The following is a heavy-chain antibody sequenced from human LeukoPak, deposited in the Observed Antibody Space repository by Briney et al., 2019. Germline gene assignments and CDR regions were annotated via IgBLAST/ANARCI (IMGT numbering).Heavy chain of an antibody. D-gene: IGHD5-12*01. CDR1: GFTFSSYA. V-gene: IGHV3-23*01. CDR2: ISNSGGRT. J-gene: IGHJ4*02. CDR3: AKSYNGYESKPDY. Sequence: GGSLRLSCAASGFTFSSYAMSWVRQAPGKGLEWVSSISNSGGRTFYTDSVKGRFTISRDISKITLYLQMNSLRAEDTAVYYCAKSYNGYESKPDYWGQGTLVTVSS.